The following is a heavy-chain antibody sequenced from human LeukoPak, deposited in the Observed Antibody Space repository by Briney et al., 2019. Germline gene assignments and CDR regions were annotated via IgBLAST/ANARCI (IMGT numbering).Heavy chain of an antibody. CDR2: IHYSGST. D-gene: IGHD5-18*01. CDR3: ARVRVLKDTAMNSPIYYYYGMDV. V-gene: IGHV4-59*01. Sequence: SETLSLTCTVSGGSISSYYWSWIRQPPGKGLEWIGYIHYSGSTNYNPSLKSRVTISVDTSKNQFSLKLSSVTAADTAVYYCARVRVLKDTAMNSPIYYYYGMDVWGQGTTVTVSS. CDR1: GGSISSYY. J-gene: IGHJ6*02.